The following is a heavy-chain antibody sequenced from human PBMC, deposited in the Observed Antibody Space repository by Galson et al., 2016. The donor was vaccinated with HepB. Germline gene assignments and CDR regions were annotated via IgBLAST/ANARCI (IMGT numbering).Heavy chain of an antibody. D-gene: IGHD5-12*01. CDR3: ARDRNSISYSGYGFGFDT. CDR2: IYYTGST. J-gene: IGHJ4*02. CDR1: GGSISSGDFY. V-gene: IGHV4-30-4*01. Sequence: TLSLTCTVSGGSISSGDFYWNWIRQSPGKGLEWIGSIYYTGSTFYNPSLKRRVTISIDTSKNQFTLKLTSVTAADTAMYFCARDRNSISYSGYGFGFDTWGQGTLVTVSS.